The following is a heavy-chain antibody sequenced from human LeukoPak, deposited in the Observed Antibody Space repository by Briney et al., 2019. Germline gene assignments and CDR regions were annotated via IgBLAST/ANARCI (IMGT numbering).Heavy chain of an antibody. V-gene: IGHV3-21*01. Sequence: GGSLRLSCAASGFTFSSYSMNWVRQAPGKGLEWVLSISSSINYIYYADSVKARFTISRDNAKNSLYLQMNSLRAEDTAVYYCAQNFYDSSGLYFDCWGQGTLVTVSS. CDR3: AQNFYDSSGLYFDC. CDR2: ISSSINYI. D-gene: IGHD3-22*01. J-gene: IGHJ4*02. CDR1: GFTFSSYS.